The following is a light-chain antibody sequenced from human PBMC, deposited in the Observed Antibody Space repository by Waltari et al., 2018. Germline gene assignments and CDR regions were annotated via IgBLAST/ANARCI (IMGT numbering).Light chain of an antibody. Sequence: DIQMTQSPSTLSASVGDRVTITCRASQSISNWLAWYQQKPGKAPNLLIYKASSLERGVPSRFSGSGSGTEFTLTISSLQPDDFATYYCQQYNSYGMYTFGQGTKLE. CDR3: QQYNSYGMYT. CDR1: QSISNW. J-gene: IGKJ2*01. CDR2: KAS. V-gene: IGKV1-5*03.